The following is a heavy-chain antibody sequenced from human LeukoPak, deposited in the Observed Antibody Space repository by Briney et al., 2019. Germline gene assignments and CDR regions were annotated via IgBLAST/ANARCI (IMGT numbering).Heavy chain of an antibody. CDR3: ARVGSLVAADYYY. V-gene: IGHV3-66*01. CDR1: GFIFRSYW. D-gene: IGHD2-2*01. CDR2: FYTSDST. J-gene: IGHJ4*02. Sequence: PGESLRLSCAAYGFIFRSYWMGWVRQAPGKGLEWVSVFYTSDSTYYADSVKGRFAISRDDSKNTLYLQMNNLRAKDTAVYYCARVGSLVAADYYYWGQGTLVTVSS.